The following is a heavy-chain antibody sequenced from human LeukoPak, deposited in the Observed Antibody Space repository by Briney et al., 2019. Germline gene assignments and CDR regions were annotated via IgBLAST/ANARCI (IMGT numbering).Heavy chain of an antibody. CDR3: AKDMDHDYDDYGFDY. D-gene: IGHD4-17*01. CDR2: ISYDGSNK. V-gene: IGHV3-30*18. Sequence: PGRSLRLSCAASGFTFSSYVMHWVRQDPGKGQEWVAFISYDGSNKYYADSVKGRCTISRDNSKNTVYLQMNSLRAEDTAVYYCAKDMDHDYDDYGFDYWGQGTPVTVSS. J-gene: IGHJ4*02. CDR1: GFTFSSYV.